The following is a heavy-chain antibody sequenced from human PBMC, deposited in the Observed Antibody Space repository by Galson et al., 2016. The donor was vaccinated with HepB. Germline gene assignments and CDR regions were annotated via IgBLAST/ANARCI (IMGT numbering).Heavy chain of an antibody. V-gene: IGHV3-7*01. CDR2: IREDGGER. J-gene: IGHJ5*02. D-gene: IGHD3-22*01. CDR1: GFTFSSHW. Sequence: SLRLSCAASGFTFSSHWMSWVCQAPGKGLEWVANIREDGGERHYVDSVKGRFTISRDNAKNSLYLQLNSLRAEDTAVYYCAREVAFDSSAYYYNRFDPWGQGTLVTVSS. CDR3: AREVAFDSSAYYYNRFDP.